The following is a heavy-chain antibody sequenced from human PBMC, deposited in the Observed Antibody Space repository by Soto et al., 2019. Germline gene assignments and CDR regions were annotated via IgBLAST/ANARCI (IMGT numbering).Heavy chain of an antibody. CDR3: AREEDSGSYYYRALDY. D-gene: IGHD1-26*01. V-gene: IGHV3-30-3*01. CDR1: GFTFSSYA. Sequence: QVQLVESGGGVVQPGMSLRLSCAASGFTFSSYAMHWVRQAPGKGLEWVAVISYDGTNKYYADSVKGRFTISRDNSKNTLYLQMNSLRAEDTAVYYCAREEDSGSYYYRALDYWGQGTLVTVSA. J-gene: IGHJ4*02. CDR2: ISYDGTNK.